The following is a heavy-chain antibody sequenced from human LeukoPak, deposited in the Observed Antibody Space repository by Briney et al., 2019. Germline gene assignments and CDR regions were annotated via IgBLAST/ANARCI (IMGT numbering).Heavy chain of an antibody. CDR3: TRVQAGRAGLMDV. V-gene: IGHV3-74*01. J-gene: IGHJ6*01. D-gene: IGHD6-13*01. CDR2: IDPDGSTT. CDR1: GFTLSSYW. Sequence: GGSQRLSCAASGFTLSSYWMHWVRQAPGEGLVWVSRIDPDGSTTNYADSVKGGFTTSRDNAKNTLYLQMNSLRAEDTALYYCTRVQAGRAGLMDVLVRGTTVTVSS.